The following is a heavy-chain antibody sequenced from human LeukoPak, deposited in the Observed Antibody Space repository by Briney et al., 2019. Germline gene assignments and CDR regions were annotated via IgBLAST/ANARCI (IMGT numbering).Heavy chain of an antibody. D-gene: IGHD2-15*01. CDR3: ARHSGLPPVVVADDNWFDP. Sequence: PGGSLRLSCAASGFTFSSYEMNWVRQAPGKGLEWIGSIYYSGSTYYNPSLKSRVTISVDTSKNQFSLKLSSVTAADTAVYYCARHSGLPPVVVADDNWFDPWGQGTLVTVSS. CDR1: GFTFSSYE. V-gene: IGHV4-39*01. J-gene: IGHJ5*02. CDR2: IYYSGST.